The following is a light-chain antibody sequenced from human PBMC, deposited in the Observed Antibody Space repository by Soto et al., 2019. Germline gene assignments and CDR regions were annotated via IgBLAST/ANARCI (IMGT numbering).Light chain of an antibody. V-gene: IGLV2-14*01. CDR3: SSYTSSSTRV. CDR1: SSDVGGHNY. J-gene: IGLJ3*02. Sequence: QSALTQPASVSGSPGQSITISCTGTSSDVGGHNYVSWYQQHPGKAPKLMIYEVSNRPSGVSNRFSGSKSGNTASLTISGLQAEDEADYYCSSYTSSSTRVFVGGTQLTV. CDR2: EVS.